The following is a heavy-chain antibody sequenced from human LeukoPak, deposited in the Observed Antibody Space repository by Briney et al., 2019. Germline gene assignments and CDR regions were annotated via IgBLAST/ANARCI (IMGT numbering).Heavy chain of an antibody. Sequence: GGSLRLSCAASGFTFSSYAMHWVRQAPGKGLEWVSYISSSSSTIYYADSVKGRFTISRDNAKNSLYLQMNSLRAEDTAVYYCARDLDPITIFGVVIPPREDYWGQGTLVTVSS. D-gene: IGHD3-3*01. CDR2: ISSSSSTI. V-gene: IGHV3-48*01. J-gene: IGHJ4*02. CDR1: GFTFSSYA. CDR3: ARDLDPITIFGVVIPPREDY.